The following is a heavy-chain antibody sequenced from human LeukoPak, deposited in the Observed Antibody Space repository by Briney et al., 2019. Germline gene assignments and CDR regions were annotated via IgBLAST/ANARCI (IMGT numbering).Heavy chain of an antibody. Sequence: SETLSLTCTVSRGSTSTYYWSWIRQPPGKRLEWIGYVSKSGSTNYNPSLKSRVTISLDTSKNQFSLKLSSVTAADTAVYYCARVISPESYYYFSNYYYVDVWGKGTTVTVSS. J-gene: IGHJ6*03. V-gene: IGHV4-59*01. CDR1: RGSTSTYY. CDR3: ARVISPESYYYFSNYYYVDV. CDR2: VSKSGST. D-gene: IGHD3-10*01.